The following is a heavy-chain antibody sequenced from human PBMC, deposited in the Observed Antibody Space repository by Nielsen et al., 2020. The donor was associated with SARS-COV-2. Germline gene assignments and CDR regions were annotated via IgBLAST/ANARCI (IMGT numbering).Heavy chain of an antibody. V-gene: IGHV5-51*01. CDR3: ASAKNGNCWWFDP. Sequence: GESLKISCKGSGYSLSNYWIGWVRQMPGKGLEWIGIVYFGDSTTKYSPSLQGRVTISVDKSISAAYLQWNSLKASDTATYYCASAKNGNCWWFDPWGQGTLVTVSP. J-gene: IGHJ5*02. CDR2: VYFGDSTT. CDR1: GYSLSNYW. D-gene: IGHD1-1*01.